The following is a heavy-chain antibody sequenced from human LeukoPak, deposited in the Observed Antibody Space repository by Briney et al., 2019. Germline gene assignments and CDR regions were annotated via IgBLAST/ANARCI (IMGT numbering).Heavy chain of an antibody. Sequence: GASVKVSCKASGGTFSSYAISWVRQAPGQGLEWMGRIIPIFGTANYAQKFQGRVTITTDESTSTAYMELSSLRSEDTAVYYCASGAPMAAAGIRGDFDYWGQGTLVTVSS. CDR3: ASGAPMAAAGIRGDFDY. CDR2: IIPIFGTA. J-gene: IGHJ4*02. CDR1: GGTFSSYA. D-gene: IGHD6-13*01. V-gene: IGHV1-69*05.